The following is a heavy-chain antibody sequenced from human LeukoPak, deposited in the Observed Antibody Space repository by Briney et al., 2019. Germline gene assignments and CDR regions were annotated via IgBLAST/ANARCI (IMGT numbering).Heavy chain of an antibody. V-gene: IGHV3-48*01. J-gene: IGHJ2*01. CDR3: ARAQTGDHWYFDL. D-gene: IGHD7-27*01. Sequence: GGSLRLSCAASGFTFSSYSMNWVRQAPGKGLEWVSYISSSSSTIYYADSVKGRFTISRDNAKNSLYLQMNSLRAEDTAVYYCARAQTGDHWYFDLWGRGTLVTVSS. CDR1: GFTFSSYS. CDR2: ISSSSSTI.